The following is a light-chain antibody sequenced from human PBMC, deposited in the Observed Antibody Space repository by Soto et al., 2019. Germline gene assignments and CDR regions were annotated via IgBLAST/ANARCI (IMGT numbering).Light chain of an antibody. CDR2: DVS. V-gene: IGLV2-11*01. J-gene: IGLJ3*02. CDR1: SSDVGDYNY. CDR3: CSFAGSYTFWV. Sequence: QSALTQPRSVSGSPGQSVTISCTGTSSDVGDYNYVSWYQQYPGKAPKLVIYDVSKRPSGVPDRFSGSKSGNTASLTISGLLAEDEAAYYCCSFAGSYTFWVFGGGTKVTVL.